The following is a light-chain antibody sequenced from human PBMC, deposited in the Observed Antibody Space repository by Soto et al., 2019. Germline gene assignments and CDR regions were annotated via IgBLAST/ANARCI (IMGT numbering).Light chain of an antibody. CDR1: QSISSW. J-gene: IGKJ2*02. CDR3: QQYNGYSSCT. CDR2: DAS. V-gene: IGKV1-5*01. Sequence: DIQMTQSPSTLSASVGDRVTITCRASQSISSWLAWYQQKPGKAPKLLIYDASTLQSGVPSRFSVSGSGSEFTLASSSLQPDDFATYYCQQYNGYSSCTFGQGTKVDIK.